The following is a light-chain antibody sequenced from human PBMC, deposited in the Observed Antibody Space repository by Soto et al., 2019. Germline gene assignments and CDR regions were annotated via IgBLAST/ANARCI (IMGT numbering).Light chain of an antibody. CDR3: FSFKTASTHV. Sequence: QAGLTQPASLSGSPGQPINISCTGTSSDIGAYDYVSWFQQHPGKAPKLMNSEGNNRPSGVANRYSGSKSGNTAYLTISGLHVDEEADYFCFSFKTASTHVFGTSPKVAV. J-gene: IGLJ1*01. CDR1: SSDIGAYDY. V-gene: IGLV2-14*01. CDR2: EGN.